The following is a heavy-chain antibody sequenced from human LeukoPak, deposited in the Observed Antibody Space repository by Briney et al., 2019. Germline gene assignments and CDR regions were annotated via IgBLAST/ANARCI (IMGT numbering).Heavy chain of an antibody. Sequence: GRSLRLSCAASGFTFSSYAMHWVRQAPGKGLEWVAVISYDGSNKYYADSVKGRFTISRDKSKNTLYLQMNSLRADDTAVYYCASCSRPNYYYGMDVWGQGTTVTVSS. D-gene: IGHD6-6*01. J-gene: IGHJ6*02. V-gene: IGHV3-30*14. CDR3: ASCSRPNYYYGMDV. CDR2: ISYDGSNK. CDR1: GFTFSSYA.